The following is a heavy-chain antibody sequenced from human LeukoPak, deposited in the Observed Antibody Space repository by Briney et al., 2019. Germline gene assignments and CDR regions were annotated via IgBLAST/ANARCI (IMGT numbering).Heavy chain of an antibody. D-gene: IGHD3-22*01. V-gene: IGHV4-30-2*01. CDR1: VGSICSGGYS. CDR3: ARAPEYYYDSSGYADDAFDI. Sequence: PSETLSLTCAISVGSICSGGYSWSWVRQPPGKGLVRVGYIYHSRSTYYNPSLKSRVTISVDRSKNQFSLKLSSVTAADMAVYYCARAPEYYYDSSGYADDAFDIWGQGTMVTVSS. J-gene: IGHJ3*02. CDR2: IYHSRST.